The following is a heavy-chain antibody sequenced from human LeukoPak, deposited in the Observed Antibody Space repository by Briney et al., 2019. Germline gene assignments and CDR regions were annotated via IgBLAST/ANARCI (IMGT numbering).Heavy chain of an antibody. Sequence: GGSLRLSCAASGFTFSSYAMNWVRQAPGKGLEWVSAISGSGGSTYYADSVKGRFTISRDNSKDTLYLQMSSLRAEDTAVYYCAKDQDYYGSGSWIDYWGQGTLVTVSS. CDR1: GFTFSSYA. V-gene: IGHV3-23*01. CDR3: AKDQDYYGSGSWIDY. D-gene: IGHD3-10*01. CDR2: ISGSGGST. J-gene: IGHJ4*02.